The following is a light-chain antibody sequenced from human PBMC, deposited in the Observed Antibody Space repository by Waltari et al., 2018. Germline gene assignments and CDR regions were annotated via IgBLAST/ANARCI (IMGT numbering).Light chain of an antibody. J-gene: IGLJ2*01. V-gene: IGLV2-14*03. Sequence: QSALTQPASVSGSPGQSISISCTGTSIDLGHYDYFSWYQQQPGKAPKMMFYDVSHRPSGVSNRFSGSKSGNTASLIISGLQSEDEGDYYCSSYSGTNTRVIFGGGTKLTVL. CDR2: DVS. CDR3: SSYSGTNTRVI. CDR1: SIDLGHYDY.